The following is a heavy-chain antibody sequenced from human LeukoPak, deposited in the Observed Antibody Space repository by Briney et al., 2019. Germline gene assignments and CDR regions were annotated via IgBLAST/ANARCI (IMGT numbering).Heavy chain of an antibody. V-gene: IGHV1-46*01. CDR1: GHTFTSYY. D-gene: IGHD3-10*01. CDR3: ARDGYYGSGSPYFDY. CDR2: INPSGGST. J-gene: IGHJ4*02. Sequence: ASVKVSCNASGHTFTSYYMHWVRQAPGQGLEWMGIINPSGGSTSYAQKFQGRVTMTRDTSTSTVYMELSSLRSEDTAVYYCARDGYYGSGSPYFDYWGQGTLVTVSS.